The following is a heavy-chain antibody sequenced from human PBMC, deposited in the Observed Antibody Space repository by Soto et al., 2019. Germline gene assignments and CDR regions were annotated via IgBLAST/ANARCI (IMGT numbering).Heavy chain of an antibody. Sequence: QVQLVESGGGVVQPGRSLRLSCAASGFTFSSYGMHWVRQAPGKGLEWVAVISYDGSNKYYADFVKGRFTISRDNSKNTLYLQMKRLRAEDTAVYYCAKDYYYDSSGYSYYFDFWGQGTLVTVSS. J-gene: IGHJ4*02. CDR1: GFTFSSYG. CDR3: AKDYYYDSSGYSYYFDF. D-gene: IGHD3-22*01. CDR2: ISYDGSNK. V-gene: IGHV3-30*18.